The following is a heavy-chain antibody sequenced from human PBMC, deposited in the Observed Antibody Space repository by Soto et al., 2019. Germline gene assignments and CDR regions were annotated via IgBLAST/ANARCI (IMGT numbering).Heavy chain of an antibody. CDR3: ARARLGRERERGDFDY. Sequence: SETLSLTCAVYGGSFSGYYWSWIRQPPGKGLEWIGEINHSGSTNYNPSLKSRVTISVDTSKNQFSLKLSSVTAADTAVYYCARARLGRERERGDFDYGGLG. V-gene: IGHV4-34*01. CDR1: GGSFSGYY. CDR2: INHSGST. D-gene: IGHD1-1*01. J-gene: IGHJ4*02.